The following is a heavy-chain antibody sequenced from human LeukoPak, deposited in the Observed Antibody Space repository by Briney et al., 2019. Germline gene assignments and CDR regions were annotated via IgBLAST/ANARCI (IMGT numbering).Heavy chain of an antibody. D-gene: IGHD2-15*01. CDR1: GFTFSSYA. CDR2: ISYDGSNK. Sequence: GRSLRLSCAASGFTFSSYAMHWVRQAPGKGLGWVAVISYDGSNKYYADSVKGRFTISRDNSKNTLYLQMNSLRAEDTAVYYCAGARYCSGGSCPNGYFQHWGQGTLVTVSS. J-gene: IGHJ1*01. CDR3: AGARYCSGGSCPNGYFQH. V-gene: IGHV3-30*04.